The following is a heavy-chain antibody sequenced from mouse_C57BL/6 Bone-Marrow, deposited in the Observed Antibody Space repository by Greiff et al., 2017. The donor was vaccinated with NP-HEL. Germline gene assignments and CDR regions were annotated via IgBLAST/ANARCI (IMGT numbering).Heavy chain of an antibody. Sequence: QVQLQQSGAELARPGASVKLSCKASGYTFTSYGISWVKQRTGQGLEWIGTIYPRSGNTYYNEKFKGKATLTADKSSNTAYMQLSSLTSEDSAVXFCARGVPISAVVARDYSWFDVWGRGTTVTVSA. CDR1: GYTFTSYG. V-gene: IGHV1-81*01. CDR2: IYPRSGNT. CDR3: ARGVPISAVVARDYSWFDV. D-gene: IGHD1-1*01. J-gene: IGHJ1*03.